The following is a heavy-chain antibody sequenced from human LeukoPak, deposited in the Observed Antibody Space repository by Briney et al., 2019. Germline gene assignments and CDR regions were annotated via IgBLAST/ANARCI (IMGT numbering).Heavy chain of an antibody. CDR1: GFTISSYV. V-gene: IGHV3-23*01. J-gene: IGHJ4*02. CDR2: ISDSGGNT. CDR3: AKGYYYDSSGPIDY. Sequence: GGSLRLSCAASGFTISSYVMSWVRQAPGKGLEWVSSISDSGGNTYYADSVKGRFTISRDNSKNTLYLQMNSLRAEDTAVYYCAKGYYYDSSGPIDYWGQGTLVTVSS. D-gene: IGHD3-22*01.